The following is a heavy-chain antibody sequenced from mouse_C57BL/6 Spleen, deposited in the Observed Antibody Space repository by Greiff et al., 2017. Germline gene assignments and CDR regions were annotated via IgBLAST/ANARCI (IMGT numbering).Heavy chain of an antibody. Sequence: VQLQQPGAELVMPGASVKLSCKASGYTFTSYWMHWVKQRPGQGLEWIGEIDPSDSYTNYNKKFKGKSTLTVDKSSSTAYMQLSSLTSEDSAVYYCARAPYYYGSSYPACFAYWGQGTLVTVSA. CDR1: GYTFTSYW. J-gene: IGHJ3*01. CDR2: IDPSDSYT. V-gene: IGHV1-69*01. D-gene: IGHD1-1*01. CDR3: ARAPYYYGSSYPACFAY.